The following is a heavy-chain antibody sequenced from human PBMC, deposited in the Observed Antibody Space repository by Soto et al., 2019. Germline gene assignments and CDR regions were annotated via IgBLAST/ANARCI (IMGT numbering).Heavy chain of an antibody. D-gene: IGHD6-13*01. Sequence: QVQLVQSGAEVKKPGSSVKVSCKASGGTFSSYISWVRQAPGQGLEWMGRIIPILGIANYAQKFQGKVTITADKSTSTAYMVLSSLRSEDTAVYYCANLATADTLDYWGQGTLVTVSS. V-gene: IGHV1-69*02. CDR3: ANLATADTLDY. CDR2: IIPILGIA. CDR1: GGTFSSY. J-gene: IGHJ4*02.